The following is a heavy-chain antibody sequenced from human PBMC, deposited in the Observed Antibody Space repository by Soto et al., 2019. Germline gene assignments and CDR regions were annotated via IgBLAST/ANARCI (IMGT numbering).Heavy chain of an antibody. Sequence: EVQLVESGGGLVQPGGSLRLSCAAAGFTASVNWMHWVRQAPGEGLVWVSRINSDGSSTSYADSVKGRFTISRDNAKNTLYLQMNSLRAEDTAVYYCVRESGDYDPYWGQGNPLTVSS. CDR2: INSDGSST. CDR1: GFTASVNW. V-gene: IGHV3-74*01. J-gene: IGHJ4*02. D-gene: IGHD4-17*01. CDR3: VRESGDYDPY.